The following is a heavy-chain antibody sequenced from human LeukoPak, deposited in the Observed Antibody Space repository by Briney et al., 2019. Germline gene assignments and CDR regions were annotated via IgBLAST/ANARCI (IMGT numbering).Heavy chain of an antibody. CDR1: GYTFTSYA. CDR2: INAGNGNT. CDR3: ARDFEAAAGTGIEYFQH. Sequence: GASVKVSCKASGYTFTSYAMHWVRQAPGQRFEWMGWINAGNGNTKYSQKFQGRVTMTRDTSTSTVHMELSSLRSEDTAVYYCARDFEAAAGTGIEYFQHWGQGTLVTVSS. V-gene: IGHV1-3*01. J-gene: IGHJ1*01. D-gene: IGHD6-13*01.